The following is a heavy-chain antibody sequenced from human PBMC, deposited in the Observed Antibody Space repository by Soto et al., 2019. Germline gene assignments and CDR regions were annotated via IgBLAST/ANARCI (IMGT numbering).Heavy chain of an antibody. V-gene: IGHV1-18*01. Sequence: QVQLVQSGAEVKKPGASVKVSCKASGYTFTSYGISWVRQAPGQGLEWMGWISAYNGNTNYAQKLQGRVTMTTDTSTSTAYMELRSLRSDDTAVYYCARDYYGWGSYGYGYYYYMDVWGKGTTVTVSS. D-gene: IGHD3-10*01. CDR2: ISAYNGNT. J-gene: IGHJ6*03. CDR3: ARDYYGWGSYGYGYYYYMDV. CDR1: GYTFTSYG.